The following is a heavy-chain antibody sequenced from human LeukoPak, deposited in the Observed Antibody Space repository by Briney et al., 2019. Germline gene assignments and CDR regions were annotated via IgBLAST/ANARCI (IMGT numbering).Heavy chain of an antibody. V-gene: IGHV1-24*01. Sequence: GASVKVSCKVSGYTLTELYMHWVRQAPGKGLEWMGGFDPEDGETIYAQKFQGRVTMTEDTSTDTAYMELSSLRSEDTAVYYCATEDFWSGTRGGYYMDVWGKGTTVTVSS. J-gene: IGHJ6*03. CDR3: ATEDFWSGTRGGYYMDV. CDR1: GYTLTELY. CDR2: FDPEDGET. D-gene: IGHD3-3*01.